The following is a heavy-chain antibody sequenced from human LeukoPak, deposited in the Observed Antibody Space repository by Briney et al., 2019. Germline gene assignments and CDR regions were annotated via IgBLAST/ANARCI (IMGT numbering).Heavy chain of an antibody. CDR1: GFTFSSYG. CDR2: ISYDGSNK. J-gene: IGHJ4*02. Sequence: GGSLRLSCAASGFTFSSYGMHWVRQAPGKGLEWVAVISYDGSNKYYADSVKGRFTISRDNSKNTVYLQMNSLGAEDTAVYYCTRDRTSRYFDYWGQGTLVTVSS. D-gene: IGHD6-6*01. CDR3: TRDRTSRYFDY. V-gene: IGHV3-30*03.